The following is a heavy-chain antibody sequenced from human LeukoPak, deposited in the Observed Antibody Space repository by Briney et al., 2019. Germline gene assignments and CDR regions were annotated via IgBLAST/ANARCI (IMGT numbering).Heavy chain of an antibody. Sequence: ASVKVSCKASGYTFTSYYMHWVRQAPGQGLEWMGTINPSGGSTSYAQKFQGRVTMTRDTSTSTVYMELSSLRSEDTAVYYCASNGGAAAAGPDAFDIWGQGTMVTVSS. CDR1: GYTFTSYY. D-gene: IGHD6-13*01. CDR3: ASNGGAAAAGPDAFDI. V-gene: IGHV1-46*01. J-gene: IGHJ3*02. CDR2: INPSGGST.